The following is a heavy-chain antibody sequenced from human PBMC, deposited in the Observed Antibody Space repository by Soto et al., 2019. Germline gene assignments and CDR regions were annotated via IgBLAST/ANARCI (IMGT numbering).Heavy chain of an antibody. Sequence: SETLSLTCAVYGGSFSGYSWSWIRQPPGKGLEWIGEIDHRGSTNFNPSLKSRVTISVDTSKNQFSLRLSSLTAADTAVYYCVAHLKTTVTAYWYFDVWGRGTLVTVSS. V-gene: IGHV4-34*01. D-gene: IGHD4-17*01. CDR2: IDHRGST. CDR1: GGSFSGYS. J-gene: IGHJ2*01. CDR3: VAHLKTTVTAYWYFDV.